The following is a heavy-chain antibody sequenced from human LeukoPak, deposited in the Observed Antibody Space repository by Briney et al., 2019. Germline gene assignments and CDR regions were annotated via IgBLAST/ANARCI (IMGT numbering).Heavy chain of an antibody. CDR1: GYTFTGYY. CDR3: AREGTQYYYDSSGYYV. Sequence: ASVKVSCKASGYTFTGYYMHWVRQAPGQGLEWMGWINPNSGGTNYAQKFQGRVTMTRDTSISTAYMGLSRLRSDDTAVYYCAREGTQYYYDSSGYYVWGQGTLVTVSS. J-gene: IGHJ4*02. CDR2: INPNSGGT. D-gene: IGHD3-22*01. V-gene: IGHV1-2*02.